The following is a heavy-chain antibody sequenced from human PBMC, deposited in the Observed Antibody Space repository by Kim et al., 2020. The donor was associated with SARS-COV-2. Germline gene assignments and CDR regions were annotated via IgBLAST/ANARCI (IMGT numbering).Heavy chain of an antibody. CDR3: ATGSRFFDF. J-gene: IGHJ4*02. CDR2: RGDP. Sequence: RGDPHYAQNFQGRVTVTRDTSISTVYMEVSNLKSDDTAVYYCATGSRFFDFWGQGTPVTVSS. D-gene: IGHD3-10*01. V-gene: IGHV1-2*02.